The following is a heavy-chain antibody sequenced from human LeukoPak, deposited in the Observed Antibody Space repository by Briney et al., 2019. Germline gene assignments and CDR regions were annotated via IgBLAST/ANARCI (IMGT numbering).Heavy chain of an antibody. CDR3: ATRRYSSIWYHFDF. Sequence: GGSLRLSCAASGFTFVSYWMSWVRQAPGKGLEWVANIKEDGGEKYYVDSVKGRFTISRDNAKNSLYLQMNSLRAEDTAVYYCATRRYSSIWYHFDFWGQGALVTVSS. CDR1: GFTFVSYW. D-gene: IGHD6-13*01. V-gene: IGHV3-7*01. CDR2: IKEDGGEK. J-gene: IGHJ4*02.